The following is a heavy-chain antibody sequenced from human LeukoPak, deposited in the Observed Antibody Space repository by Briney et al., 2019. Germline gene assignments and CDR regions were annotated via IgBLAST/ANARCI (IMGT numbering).Heavy chain of an antibody. J-gene: IGHJ5*02. CDR2: INHSGST. CDR3: ATGGRGIPAARRFKSRNWFEA. Sequence: SDTLSLPCTVYGGSFSGNYWIWIRQPPGKGLECIGEINHSGSTNYTPPLKSRVTILLHTSRNQFSLELRSVTAADTAVYYCATGGRGIPAARRFKSRNWFEAWGKGTLVTVSS. CDR1: GGSFSGNY. V-gene: IGHV4-34*01. D-gene: IGHD2-2*01.